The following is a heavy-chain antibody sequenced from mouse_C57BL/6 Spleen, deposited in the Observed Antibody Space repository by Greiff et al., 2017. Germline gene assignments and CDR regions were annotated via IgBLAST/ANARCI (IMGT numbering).Heavy chain of an antibody. Sequence: EVKLMESGPVLVKPGASVKMSCKASGYTFTDYYMNWVKQSHGKSLEWIGVINPYNGGTSYNQKFKGKATLTVDKSSSTAYMELNSLTSEDSAVYYCARFNDYPFAYWGQGTLVTVSA. CDR1: GYTFTDYY. V-gene: IGHV1-19*01. J-gene: IGHJ3*01. D-gene: IGHD2-4*01. CDR2: INPYNGGT. CDR3: ARFNDYPFAY.